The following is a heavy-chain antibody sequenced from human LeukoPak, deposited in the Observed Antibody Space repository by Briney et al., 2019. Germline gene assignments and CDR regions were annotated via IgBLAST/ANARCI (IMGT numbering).Heavy chain of an antibody. CDR2: ISSDSVWI. J-gene: IGHJ4*02. V-gene: IGHV3-21*04. CDR1: GFTFSTYW. D-gene: IGHD4/OR15-4a*01. CDR3: TRGSYGAYDS. Sequence: PGGSLRLSCAASGFTFSTYWMSWVRQAPGKGLEWVSSISSDSVWIYYVDSVKGRFTISRDNPKNSLYLQMNYLRAEDTAVYYCTRGSYGAYDSWGQGNLVTVSS.